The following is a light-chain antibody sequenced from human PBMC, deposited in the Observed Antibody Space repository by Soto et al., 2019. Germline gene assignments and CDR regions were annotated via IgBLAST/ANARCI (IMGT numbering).Light chain of an antibody. Sequence: IQMTQSPSTVSASLGDGINITCPAAQDVGDWLAWYQQRPGKAPKLLIFHAATLQSGVPPRVSGSRSGTTVTLSVSGLHREDFANYECQQGKNFPYSFGQGTRLEI. J-gene: IGKJ2*03. CDR2: HAA. V-gene: IGKV1-12*01. CDR3: QQGKNFPYS. CDR1: QDVGDW.